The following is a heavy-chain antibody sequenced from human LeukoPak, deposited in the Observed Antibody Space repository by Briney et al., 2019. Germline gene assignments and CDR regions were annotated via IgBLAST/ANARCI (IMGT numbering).Heavy chain of an antibody. J-gene: IGHJ4*02. CDR3: TTEWFSSGAPTG. Sequence: PGGSLRLSCAASGFTFSNAWMSWVRQAPGKGLEWVGRIKSKTDGGTTDYAAPVKGKFTISRDDSKNTLYLQMNSLKTEDTAVYYCTTEWFSSGAPTGWGQGTLVTVSS. CDR2: IKSKTDGGTT. V-gene: IGHV3-15*01. D-gene: IGHD6-19*01. CDR1: GFTFSNAW.